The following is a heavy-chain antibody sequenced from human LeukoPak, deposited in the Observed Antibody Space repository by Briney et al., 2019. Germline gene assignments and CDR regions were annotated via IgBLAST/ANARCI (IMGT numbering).Heavy chain of an antibody. CDR3: ARVQTYYDFWSGYYRAWYFDL. V-gene: IGHV3-20*04. D-gene: IGHD3-3*01. Sequence: GGSLRLSCAASGFTFDDYGMSWVRQAPGKGLEWVSGINWNGGSTGYADSVKGRFTISRDNAKNSLHLQMNSLRAEDTALYYCARVQTYYDFWSGYYRAWYFDLWGRGTLVTVSS. J-gene: IGHJ2*01. CDR1: GFTFDDYG. CDR2: INWNGGST.